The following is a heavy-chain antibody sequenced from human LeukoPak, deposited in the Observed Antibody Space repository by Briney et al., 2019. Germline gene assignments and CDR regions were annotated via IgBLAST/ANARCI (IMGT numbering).Heavy chain of an antibody. CDR3: VRVALYYYDSESYYFFEH. J-gene: IGHJ4*02. D-gene: IGHD3-10*01. CDR1: GFTFTTYW. Sequence: PGGSLRLSCEASGFTFTTYWLGWVRQPPGKGLEWVANIKQDGAEKYYVDSVKGRFTISRDNAKSSLYLQMNTLRVEDTAIYYCVRVALYYYDSESYYFFEHWGQGTPVTASS. V-gene: IGHV3-7*01. CDR2: IKQDGAEK.